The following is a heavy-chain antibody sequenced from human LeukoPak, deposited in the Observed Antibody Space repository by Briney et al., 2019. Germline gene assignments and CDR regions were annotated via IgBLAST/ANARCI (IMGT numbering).Heavy chain of an antibody. CDR2: ISGTGDKT. CDR1: GFSFSDYA. J-gene: IGHJ1*01. D-gene: IGHD6-19*01. Sequence: WGSLRLSCAASGFSFSDYAMSWVRQAPGKGLEWVSAISGTGDKTYYADSVKGRFTISRDESKSTLYLQMSSLRAEDTDMYYCVKGVWPMAGIPIEYFRNWGQGTLLTVSS. CDR3: VKGVWPMAGIPIEYFRN. V-gene: IGHV3-23*01.